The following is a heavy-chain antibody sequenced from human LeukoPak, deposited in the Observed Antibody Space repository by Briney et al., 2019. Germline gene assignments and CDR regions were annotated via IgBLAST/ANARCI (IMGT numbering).Heavy chain of an antibody. J-gene: IGHJ4*02. D-gene: IGHD6-19*01. CDR1: GGSISSDSYY. Sequence: SETLSLTCTVSGGSISSDSYYWAWIRQPPGKGLEWFASIYYSGSTYYNPSLKSRVAISVDTSRNQFSLKLSSVTAADTAVYYCASLAVAGLSEGYWGQGTLVIVSS. V-gene: IGHV4-39*01. CDR2: IYYSGST. CDR3: ASLAVAGLSEGY.